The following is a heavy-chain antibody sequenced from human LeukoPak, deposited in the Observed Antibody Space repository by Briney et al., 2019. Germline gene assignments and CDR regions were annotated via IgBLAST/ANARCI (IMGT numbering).Heavy chain of an antibody. CDR3: AREWYSSSWGYMDV. Sequence: PSETLSLTRTVSGGSISSYYWSWIRQPPGKGLEWIGYIYYSGSTNYNPSLKSRVTISVDTSKNQFSLKLSSVTAADTAVYYCAREWYSSSWGYMDVWGKGTTVTISS. V-gene: IGHV4-59*01. J-gene: IGHJ6*03. CDR1: GGSISSYY. D-gene: IGHD6-13*01. CDR2: IYYSGST.